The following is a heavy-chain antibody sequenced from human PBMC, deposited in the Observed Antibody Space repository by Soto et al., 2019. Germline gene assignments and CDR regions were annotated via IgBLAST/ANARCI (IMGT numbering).Heavy chain of an antibody. Sequence: PGGSLRLSCSASGFTFSSYGMHWVRQAPGKGLEWVAVIWYDGSNKYYADSVKGRFTISRDNSKNTLYLQMNSLRAEDTAVYYCARDLMFGVGYNLYYYYGRDVWGQGTTVTVSS. V-gene: IGHV3-33*01. CDR2: IWYDGSNK. CDR3: ARDLMFGVGYNLYYYYGRDV. CDR1: GFTFSSYG. D-gene: IGHD3-16*01. J-gene: IGHJ6*02.